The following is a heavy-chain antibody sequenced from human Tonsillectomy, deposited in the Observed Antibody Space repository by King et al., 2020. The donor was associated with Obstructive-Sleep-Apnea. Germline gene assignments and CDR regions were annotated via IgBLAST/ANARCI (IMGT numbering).Heavy chain of an antibody. CDR2: ISFDGSNK. CDR3: AKIYYYGSGRYFNWFAP. D-gene: IGHD3-10*01. CDR1: GFTFSTYG. V-gene: IGHV3-30*18. J-gene: IGHJ5*02. Sequence: VQLVESGGGVVQSGRSLRLSCAASGFTFSTYGMHWVRQAPGKGLEWMAVISFDGSNKYYADSVKGRFTIYRDNSKNTLYLQMNSLRPEDTALYYCAKIYYYGSGRYFNWFAPWGQGTLVTVSS.